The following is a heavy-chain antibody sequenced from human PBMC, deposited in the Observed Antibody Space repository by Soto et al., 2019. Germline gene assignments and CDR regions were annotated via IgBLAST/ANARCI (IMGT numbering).Heavy chain of an antibody. D-gene: IGHD7-27*01. J-gene: IGHJ4*02. CDR2: VFHTGDT. CDR1: GDSISSSVW. V-gene: IGHV4-4*02. CDR3: ARKAWVRFDY. Sequence: QVQMQESGPGLVKPSGTLSLTCAVSGDSISSSVWWTWVRQPPGKGLEWIGEVFHTGDTYFNPSLRSRVAKAVEKSTNEFSLKVTSVTAADTAIYYWARKAWVRFDYWGQGALVTVSS.